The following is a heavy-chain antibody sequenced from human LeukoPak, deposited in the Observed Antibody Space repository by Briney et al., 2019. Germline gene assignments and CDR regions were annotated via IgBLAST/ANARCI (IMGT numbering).Heavy chain of an antibody. CDR2: ILTDGSGT. CDR1: GFIFSDYW. CDR3: AGGGYYGSGTFFDY. D-gene: IGHD3-10*01. Sequence: GGSLRLSCAASGFIFSDYWMHWVRQAPGRGLIWVSRILTDGSGTSYADSVKGRFTISRDNAKKTVYLQMNSLRAEDTAVYYCAGGGYYGSGTFFDYWGQGTLVTVSS. J-gene: IGHJ4*02. V-gene: IGHV3-74*01.